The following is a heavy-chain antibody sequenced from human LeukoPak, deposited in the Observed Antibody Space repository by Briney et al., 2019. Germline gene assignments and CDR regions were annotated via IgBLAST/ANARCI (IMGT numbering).Heavy chain of an antibody. CDR3: ARVSDVMATTDAFDI. CDR1: GFTVSSNY. D-gene: IGHD5-12*01. V-gene: IGHV3-66*01. Sequence: GSLRLSCAASGFTVSSNYMSWVRQAPGKGLEWVSVIYSGGSTYYADSVKGRFTISRDNSKNTLYLQMNSLRAEDTAVYYCARVSDVMATTDAFDIWGQGTMVTVSS. J-gene: IGHJ3*02. CDR2: IYSGGST.